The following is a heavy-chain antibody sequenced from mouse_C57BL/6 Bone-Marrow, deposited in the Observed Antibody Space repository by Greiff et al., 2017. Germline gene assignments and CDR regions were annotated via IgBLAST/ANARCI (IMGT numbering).Heavy chain of an antibody. CDR2: ISSGSSTI. D-gene: IGHD1-1*01. CDR1: GFTFSDYG. V-gene: IGHV5-17*01. CDR3: AGRDDDSSPHWYFDV. J-gene: IGHJ1*03. Sequence: EVQLQESGGGLVKPGGSLKLSCAASGFTFSDYGMHWVRQAPEKGLEWVAYISSGSSTIYYADTVKGRFTISRDNAKNTLFLQMTSLSSEDTARYYCAGRDDDSSPHWYFDVWGTGTTVTVSS.